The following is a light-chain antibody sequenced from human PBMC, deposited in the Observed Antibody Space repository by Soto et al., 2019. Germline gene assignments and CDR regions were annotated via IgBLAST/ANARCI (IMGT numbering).Light chain of an antibody. CDR2: GAS. CDR3: QQYNNWPRT. Sequence: EIVMTQSPGTLSASPGERATLSCRASQSVSSNLAWYQQKPGQAPRLLIYGASTRATGIPARFSGSRSGTEFTLTISSLQSEDFAVYYCQQYNNWPRTFGQGTKVEIK. V-gene: IGKV3-15*01. CDR1: QSVSSN. J-gene: IGKJ1*01.